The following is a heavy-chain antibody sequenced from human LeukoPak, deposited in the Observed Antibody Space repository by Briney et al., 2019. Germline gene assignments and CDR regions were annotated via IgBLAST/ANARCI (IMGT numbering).Heavy chain of an antibody. CDR3: ARGARYYYYGMDV. CDR1: GFTFSNYW. CDR2: IKQDGSEK. D-gene: IGHD6-6*01. Sequence: GGSLRLSCAASGFTFSNYWMNWGRQAPGKGLEWVANIKQDGSEKYYVDSVKGRFTISRDNAKNSLYLQMNSLRAEDTAVYYCARGARYYYYGMDVWGQGTTVTVSS. V-gene: IGHV3-7*01. J-gene: IGHJ6*02.